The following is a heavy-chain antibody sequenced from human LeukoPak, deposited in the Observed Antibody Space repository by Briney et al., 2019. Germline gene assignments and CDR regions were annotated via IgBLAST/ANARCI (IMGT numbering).Heavy chain of an antibody. CDR1: GFTFSSYW. CDR3: ARATYYDSSGYILDY. J-gene: IGHJ4*02. V-gene: IGHV3-7*04. CDR2: IKQEGSEK. Sequence: PGGSVRLSCGACGFTFSSYWMSWVRQARGKGLEGVVNIKQEGSEKYYVDSVKGRFTISRDNAKNSLYLQMNGLRAEDTAVYYCARATYYDSSGYILDYWGQGTLVTVSS. D-gene: IGHD3-22*01.